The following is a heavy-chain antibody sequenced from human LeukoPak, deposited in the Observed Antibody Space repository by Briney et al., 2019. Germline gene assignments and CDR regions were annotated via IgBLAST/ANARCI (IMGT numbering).Heavy chain of an antibody. Sequence: SGTLSLTCSVSGGSIRTTTWWSWVRQPPGMGLEWIGDIFHYGTTNYNPSLKSRVTMSVDTSSNQFSLTLNSVTAADTAVYYCAGWGVDYGGNFGYSDYWGQGTLVTVSS. D-gene: IGHD4-23*01. CDR1: GGSIRTTTW. CDR2: IFHYGTT. V-gene: IGHV4-4*02. CDR3: AGWGVDYGGNFGYSDY. J-gene: IGHJ4*02.